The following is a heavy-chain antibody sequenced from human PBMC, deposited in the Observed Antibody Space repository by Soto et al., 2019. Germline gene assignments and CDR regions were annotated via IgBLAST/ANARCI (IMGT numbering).Heavy chain of an antibody. CDR1: GFTFSSYG. J-gene: IGHJ6*03. CDR2: IWYDGSNK. V-gene: IGHV3-33*01. Sequence: GGSLRLSCAASGFTFSSYGMHWVRQAPGKGLEWVAVIWYDGSNKYYADSVKGRFTISRDNSKNTLYLQMNSLRAEDTAVYYCARGLLRFLDWLQRGGVYYNSYDRDVQGKEPRFTVSS. CDR3: ARGLLRFLDWLQRGGVYYNSYDRDV. D-gene: IGHD3-3*01.